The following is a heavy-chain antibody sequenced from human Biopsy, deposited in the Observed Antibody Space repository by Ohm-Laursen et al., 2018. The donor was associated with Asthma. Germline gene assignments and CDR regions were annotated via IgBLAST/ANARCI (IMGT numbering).Heavy chain of an antibody. Sequence: SSVKVSCKSLGGTFNTYVIGWVRQAPGQGLEWLGGINSVFGTTTYPQKFQDRATITADDSTSTVYMELSSLRSEDTAVYYCARKAGSCISRTCYSLDFWGQGTLVTVSS. CDR1: GGTFNTYV. CDR2: INSVFGTT. J-gene: IGHJ4*02. V-gene: IGHV1-69*01. D-gene: IGHD2-2*01. CDR3: ARKAGSCISRTCYSLDF.